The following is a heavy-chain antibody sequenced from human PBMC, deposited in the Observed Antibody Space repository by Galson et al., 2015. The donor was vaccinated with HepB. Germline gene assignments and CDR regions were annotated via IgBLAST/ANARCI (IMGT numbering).Heavy chain of an antibody. V-gene: IGHV5-51*01. CDR3: ARSSIREGVITF. J-gene: IGHJ4*02. CDR1: GYNFASYW. Sequence: QSGAEVKKPGESLKISCKGSGYNFASYWIGWVRQMPGKGLEWVAIIHPGDSDTRYSSSFQGQVTISADTSTTTAFLEWSSLKASDTAIYYCARSSIREGVITFWGQGTLVTVSS. D-gene: IGHD3-22*01. CDR2: IHPGDSDT.